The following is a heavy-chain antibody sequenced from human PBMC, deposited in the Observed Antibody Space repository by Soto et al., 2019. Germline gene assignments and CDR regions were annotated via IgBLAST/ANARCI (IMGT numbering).Heavy chain of an antibody. Sequence: EVQLLESGGGLVQPGGSLRLSCAASGFTFSSYAMSWVRQAPGKGLEWVSAISGIGGSTYYADSVKGRFTISRDNSKNTLYLQMNSLRAEDTAVYYCSTASAIFYYYYYVDVGGKGTTVTVSS. CDR1: GFTFSSYA. CDR2: ISGIGGST. D-gene: IGHD3-3*01. V-gene: IGHV3-23*01. J-gene: IGHJ6*03. CDR3: STASAIFYYYYYVDV.